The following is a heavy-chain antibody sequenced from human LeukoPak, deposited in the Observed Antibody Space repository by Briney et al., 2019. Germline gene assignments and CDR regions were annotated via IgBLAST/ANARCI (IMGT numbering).Heavy chain of an antibody. CDR2: VIPILGIA. V-gene: IGHV1-69*02. CDR1: GGTFSSYT. J-gene: IGHJ5*02. D-gene: IGHD2-2*01. CDR3: ARAIVVVPAAMGWFDP. Sequence: SVKVSCKASGGTFSSYTISWVRQAPGQGLEWMGRVIPILGIANYAQKLQGRVTITADKSTSTAYMELSSLRSEDTAVYYCARAIVVVPAAMGWFDPWGQGTLVTVSS.